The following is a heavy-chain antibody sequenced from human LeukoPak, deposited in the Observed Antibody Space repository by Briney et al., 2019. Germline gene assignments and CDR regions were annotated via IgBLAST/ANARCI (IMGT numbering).Heavy chain of an antibody. CDR3: ARGVANYYESSGYRN. CDR2: IYSGGKT. J-gene: IGHJ4*02. CDR1: GFTVSSNY. V-gene: IGHV3-53*01. Sequence: GGSLRLSCAASGFTVSSNYMNWVRQAPGKGLEWVSVIYSGGKTHYADSVKGRFTISRDNSKNTLYLQMNTLRAEDTAVYYCARGVANYYESSGYRNWGQGTLVTVSS. D-gene: IGHD3-22*01.